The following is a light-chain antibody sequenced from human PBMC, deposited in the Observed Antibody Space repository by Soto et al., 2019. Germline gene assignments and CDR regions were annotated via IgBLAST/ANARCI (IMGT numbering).Light chain of an antibody. CDR3: QQYKTYWT. CDR2: DGS. CDR1: QSISNW. J-gene: IGKJ1*01. V-gene: IGKV1-5*01. Sequence: DIQMTQSPSTLSASVGDRVTITCRASQSISNWLAWYQQKPGKAPNLLIFDGSSLESGVPSRFNGSGSGTQFTLTISSLQPDDFATYYCQQYKTYWTFGQGTKVDIK.